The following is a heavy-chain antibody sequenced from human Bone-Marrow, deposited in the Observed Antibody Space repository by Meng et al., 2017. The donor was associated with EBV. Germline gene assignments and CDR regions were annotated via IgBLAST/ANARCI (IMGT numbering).Heavy chain of an antibody. D-gene: IGHD6-6*01. Sequence: QVQRPQWGAGLLKPLETVPLHCAVYGGFFSGYYGSWIRQPPGKGLEWIGEINHSGSTNYNPSLKSRVTISVDTSKNQFSLKLSSVTAADTAVYYCASWASSIAARPPYYWGQGTLVTVSS. CDR2: INHSGST. V-gene: IGHV4-34*01. J-gene: IGHJ4*02. CDR1: GGFFSGYY. CDR3: ASWASSIAARPPYY.